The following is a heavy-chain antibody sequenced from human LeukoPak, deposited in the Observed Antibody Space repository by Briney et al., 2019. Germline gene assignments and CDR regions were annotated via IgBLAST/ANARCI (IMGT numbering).Heavy chain of an antibody. D-gene: IGHD3-22*01. V-gene: IGHV3-7*01. CDR1: GLSFSSYW. CDR2: IKEDGSAK. J-gene: IGHJ5*02. Sequence: GGSLRLSCAASGLSFSSYWMTWVRQAPGKGLGWVANIKEDGSAKSYVDSVKGRFTISRDNAKNSLYLQMNSLRVEDTAVYYCARGLYYKDRSGYPAWGQGTLVTISS. CDR3: ARGLYYKDRSGYPA.